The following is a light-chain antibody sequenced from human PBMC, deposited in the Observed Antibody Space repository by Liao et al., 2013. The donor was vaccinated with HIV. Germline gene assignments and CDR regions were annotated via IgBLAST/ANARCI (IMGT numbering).Light chain of an antibody. CDR2: YDN. J-gene: IGLJ1*01. Sequence: SYVLTQPPSVSVAPGKTARITCGGNNIGTYSVHWHQQKPGQAPVVAIYYDNERPSGTPERFSGSNSGDTATLTISRVEAGDEADYFCQVWDSGSDHFVFGTGTKVTVL. CDR1: NIGTYS. CDR3: QVWDSGSDHFV. V-gene: IGLV3-21*04.